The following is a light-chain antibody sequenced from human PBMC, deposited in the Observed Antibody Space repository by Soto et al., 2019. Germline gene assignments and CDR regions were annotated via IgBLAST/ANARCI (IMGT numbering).Light chain of an antibody. Sequence: QSALTQPASVSGSPGQSITISCTGTSSDVGSYNLVSWYQQHPGKAPKLMIYEGSKRPSGVSNRFSGSKSGNTASLTISGLQAEDEADYYCCSYAGSNYFFGTGTKVTV. V-gene: IGLV2-23*01. J-gene: IGLJ1*01. CDR3: CSYAGSNYF. CDR1: SSDVGSYNL. CDR2: EGS.